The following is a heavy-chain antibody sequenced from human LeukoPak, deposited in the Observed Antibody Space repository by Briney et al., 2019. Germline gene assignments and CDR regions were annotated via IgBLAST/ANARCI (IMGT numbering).Heavy chain of an antibody. D-gene: IGHD3-16*01. V-gene: IGHV4-39*07. Sequence: SETLSLTCTVSGVSITSGTHYWGWIRQPPGKGLEWIGNIYYTGNPFYNPSLKSRVTISVDTSKNQFSLKLNSLTTADTAVYYCTRGAGWLIGYWGQGILVTVSS. CDR2: IYYTGNP. J-gene: IGHJ4*02. CDR3: TRGAGWLIGY. CDR1: GVSITSGTHY.